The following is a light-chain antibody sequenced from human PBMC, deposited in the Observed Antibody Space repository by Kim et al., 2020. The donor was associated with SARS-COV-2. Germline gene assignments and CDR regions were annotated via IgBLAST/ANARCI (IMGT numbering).Light chain of an antibody. CDR2: DAS. V-gene: IGKV3-11*01. CDR1: QNLRSS. J-gene: IGKJ2*01. CDR3: QQRSNWPPIT. Sequence: EIVLTQSPATLSLSPGERATLSCRASQNLRSSLAWYQHKPGRAPSLLIYDASSRATGIPSRFSGSGSGTDFTLTISSLEPEDFAVYYCQQRSNWPPITFGQGTKLEI.